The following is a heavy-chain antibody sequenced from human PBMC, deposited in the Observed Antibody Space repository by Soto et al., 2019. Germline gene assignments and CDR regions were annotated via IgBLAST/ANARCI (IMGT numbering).Heavy chain of an antibody. CDR1: GGSISSTDHY. CDR2: IYCAGST. Sequence: PSETLSLPCTVSGGSISSTDHYWGWVRQPPGKGLEWLGSIYCAGSTFHNPALKSRATISVDTSRNKFSLRLTTVTASDTAVYYCARLVFHCLRGCCGDYSLYGLDDVGQGPMV. J-gene: IGHJ6*02. D-gene: IGHD4-17*01. CDR3: ARLVFHCLRGCCGDYSLYGLDD. V-gene: IGHV4-39*01.